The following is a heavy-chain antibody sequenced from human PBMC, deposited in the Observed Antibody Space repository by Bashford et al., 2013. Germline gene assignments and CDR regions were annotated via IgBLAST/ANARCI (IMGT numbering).Heavy chain of an antibody. J-gene: IGHJ4*02. D-gene: IGHD1-7*01. CDR1: GGSITSYY. CDR3: AGDMTXNWYYY. V-gene: IGHV4-59*08. Sequence: SETLSLTCTVSGGSITSYYWSWMRQPPGKGLEWIGYTHHSGSTNYNPSLKSRVTISVDTSKNHFSLKLSSVNVADTAVYYCAGDMTXNWYYYWGQGTLVTVSS. CDR2: THHSGST.